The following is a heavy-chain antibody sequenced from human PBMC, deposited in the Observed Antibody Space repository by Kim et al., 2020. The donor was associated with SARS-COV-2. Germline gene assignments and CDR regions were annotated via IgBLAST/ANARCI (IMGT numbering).Heavy chain of an antibody. V-gene: IGHV3-33*01. CDR1: GFTFSSYG. CDR2: IWYDGSNK. CDR3: ARDFGYNWGSDYFDY. J-gene: IGHJ4*02. D-gene: IGHD1-1*01. Sequence: GGSLRLSCAASGFTFSSYGMHWVRQAPGKGLEWVAVIWYDGSNKYYADSVKGRFTISRDNSKNTLYLQMNSLRAEDTAVYYCARDFGYNWGSDYFDYWGQGTLVTVSS.